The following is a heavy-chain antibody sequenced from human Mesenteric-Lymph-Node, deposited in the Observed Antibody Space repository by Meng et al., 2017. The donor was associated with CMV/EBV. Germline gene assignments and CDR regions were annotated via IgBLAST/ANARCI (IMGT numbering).Heavy chain of an antibody. D-gene: IGHD6-13*01. CDR3: ARELSSSWFGSDY. Sequence: KASGYTFTDCYVHWGRQAPRQGLEWMGRINPHSGGTNYAQKFQGRVTMTRDTSISTAYMDLSSLKSDDTAVYYCARELSSSWFGSDYWGQGTLVTVSS. J-gene: IGHJ4*02. V-gene: IGHV1-2*06. CDR2: INPHSGGT. CDR1: GYTFTDCY.